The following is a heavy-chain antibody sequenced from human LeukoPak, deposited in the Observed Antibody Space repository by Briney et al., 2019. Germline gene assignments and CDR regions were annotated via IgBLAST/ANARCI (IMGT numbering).Heavy chain of an antibody. Sequence: SVKVSCKASGGTFSSYAISWVRQAPGQGLEWMGGIIPMFGTANYAQKFQGRVTITADESTSTAYMELSSLRSEDTAVYYCARGGSWFKYLDLWGRGALVTVSS. V-gene: IGHV1-69*13. D-gene: IGHD6-13*01. CDR3: ARGGSWFKYLDL. CDR1: GGTFSSYA. CDR2: IIPMFGTA. J-gene: IGHJ2*01.